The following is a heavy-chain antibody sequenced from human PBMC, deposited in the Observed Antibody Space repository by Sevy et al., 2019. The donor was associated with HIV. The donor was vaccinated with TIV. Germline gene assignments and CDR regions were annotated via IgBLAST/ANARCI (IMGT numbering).Heavy chain of an antibody. CDR2: ISSVSTII. CDR1: GFSFDSYD. CDR3: ARVVGYVSGTDYKYYYDLDV. V-gene: IGHV3-21*01. D-gene: IGHD3-10*01. Sequence: GGYLRLSCTASGFSFDSYDMNWVRQAPGKGLEWVSSISSVSTIIYYGDSVRGRFSISRDNAKKSLYLQINSLRVEDTAVYYRARVVGYVSGTDYKYYYDLDVWGQGTAVTVSS. J-gene: IGHJ6*02.